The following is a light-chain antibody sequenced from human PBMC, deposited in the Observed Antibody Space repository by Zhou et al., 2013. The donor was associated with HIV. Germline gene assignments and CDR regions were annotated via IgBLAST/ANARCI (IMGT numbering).Light chain of an antibody. J-gene: IGKJ3*01. CDR3: QQYGSAPFT. CDR1: QSISRDY. CDR2: AVS. Sequence: EIVLTQSPGTLSLSPGERATLSCRASQSISRDYLAWYQQKPGQAPRLLIYAVSSRTTGIPDRFSGSGSGTDFTLTISRLEPEDFAVYYCQQYGSAPFTFGPGTKVDIK. V-gene: IGKV3-20*01.